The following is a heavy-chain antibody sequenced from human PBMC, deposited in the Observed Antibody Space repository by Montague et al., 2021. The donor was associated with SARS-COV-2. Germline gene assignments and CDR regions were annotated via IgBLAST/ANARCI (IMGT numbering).Heavy chain of an antibody. V-gene: IGHV4-34*01. J-gene: IGHJ5*02. D-gene: IGHD6-13*01. CDR2: INHGGST. CDR1: GTSFSGYY. Sequence: SETLSLTCAVHGTSFSGYYWNWIRQPPGKGLEWIGEINHGGSTKYSPSLKSRLTISADTSKNQFSLKLSSVTAADTAVYYCARSGYSSSWYGFRSCFDPWGQGTLVTVSS. CDR3: ARSGYSSSWYGFRSCFDP.